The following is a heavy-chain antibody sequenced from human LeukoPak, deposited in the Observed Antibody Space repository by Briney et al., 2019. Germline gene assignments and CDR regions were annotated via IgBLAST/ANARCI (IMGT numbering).Heavy chain of an antibody. D-gene: IGHD5-12*01. Sequence: GGSLRLSCAASGLTFSSYAMSWVRRAPGKGLECVSVITGSGDSTYYADSVKGRFTISRDNSKNTLFLQMNSLRAENTAVYYCAKGHSGYGTGFDQWGQGTLVSISS. J-gene: IGHJ4*02. CDR2: ITGSGDST. CDR3: AKGHSGYGTGFDQ. V-gene: IGHV3-23*01. CDR1: GLTFSSYA.